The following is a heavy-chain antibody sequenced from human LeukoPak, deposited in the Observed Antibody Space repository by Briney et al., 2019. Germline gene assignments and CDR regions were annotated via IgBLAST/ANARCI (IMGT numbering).Heavy chain of an antibody. Sequence: PSETLSLTCTVSGGSISSGYYWGWIRQPPGKGLEWIGSIYHSGSTYYNPSLKSRVTISVDTSKNQFSLKLSSVTAADTAVYYCARHYPGTQYSSGWYIDYWGQGTLVTVSS. J-gene: IGHJ4*02. CDR2: IYHSGST. CDR3: ARHYPGTQYSSGWYIDY. CDR1: GGSISSGYY. V-gene: IGHV4-38-2*02. D-gene: IGHD6-19*01.